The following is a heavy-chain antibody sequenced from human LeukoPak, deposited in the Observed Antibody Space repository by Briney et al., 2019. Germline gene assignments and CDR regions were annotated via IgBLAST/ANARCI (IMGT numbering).Heavy chain of an antibody. Sequence: ASVKVSCKASGYTFSSYGISWVRQAPGQGLEWMGIINPSGGSTSHAQKFQGRVTMTRDTSTSTVYMELSSLRSEDTAVYYCARDEVTMVRGYFDYWGQGTLVTVSS. CDR2: INPSGGST. CDR1: GYTFSSYG. J-gene: IGHJ4*02. V-gene: IGHV1-46*01. D-gene: IGHD3-10*01. CDR3: ARDEVTMVRGYFDY.